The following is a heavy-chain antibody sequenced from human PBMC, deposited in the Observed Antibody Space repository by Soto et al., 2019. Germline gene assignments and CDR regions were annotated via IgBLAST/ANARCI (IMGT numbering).Heavy chain of an antibody. V-gene: IGHV3-23*01. CDR1: GLTFGSRA. D-gene: IGHD3-10*01. CDR2: ITDTGGDT. CDR3: ARGSTDAYPGSRIFLF. Sequence: EVQLLESGGDLVQPGGSLRLSCVASGLTFGSRAMSWVRQAPGEGLEWVSTITDTGGDTKYADSVRGRFTISRDNSKNTLYLQMSSLRVEDSAVYYCARGSTDAYPGSRIFLFWGRGTLVTVSA. J-gene: IGHJ4*02.